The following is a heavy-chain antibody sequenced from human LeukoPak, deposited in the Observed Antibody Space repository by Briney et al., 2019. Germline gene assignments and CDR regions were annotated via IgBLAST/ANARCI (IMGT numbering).Heavy chain of an antibody. CDR2: INHSGST. CDR3: ARGYYDFWSGYYTHFDY. CDR1: GGSFSGYY. D-gene: IGHD3-3*01. Sequence: SETLSLTCAVYGGSFSGYYWSWIRQPPGKGLEWIGEINHSGSTNYNPSPKSRVTISVDTSKNQFSLKLSSVTAADTAVYYCARGYYDFWSGYYTHFDYWGQGTLVTVSS. J-gene: IGHJ4*02. V-gene: IGHV4-34*01.